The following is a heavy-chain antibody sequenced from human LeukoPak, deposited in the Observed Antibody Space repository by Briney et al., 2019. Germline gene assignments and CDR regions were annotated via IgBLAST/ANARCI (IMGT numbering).Heavy chain of an antibody. CDR3: ARNSGHDVYDY. CDR2: ISSGGGTM. CDR1: GFTFSSYE. J-gene: IGHJ4*02. D-gene: IGHD5-12*01. Sequence: QPGGSLRLPCTASGFTFSSYEMNWVRQAPGKRLEWVADISSGGGTMYYADSAKGRFTISRDNAGNSLFLQMNSLRAEDTAVYYCARNSGHDVYDYWGQGTLVTVSS. V-gene: IGHV3-48*03.